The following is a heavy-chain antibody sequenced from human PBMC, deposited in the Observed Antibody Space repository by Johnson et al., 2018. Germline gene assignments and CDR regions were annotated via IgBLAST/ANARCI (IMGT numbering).Heavy chain of an antibody. D-gene: IGHD6-6*01. CDR1: GFTFSNYG. J-gene: IGHJ6*03. CDR2: IRGSGGST. V-gene: IGHV3-23*04. CDR3: ARERRYSSSYYYYYMGV. Sequence: VQLVESGGGLVQPGGSLRLSCVASGFTFSNYGMSWVRQAPGKGLEWVSSIRGSGGSTYYAASVKGRFTISIDNSKNTLSLQMNSLRAEDTAVYYCARERRYSSSYYYYYMGVWGKGTTVTVSS.